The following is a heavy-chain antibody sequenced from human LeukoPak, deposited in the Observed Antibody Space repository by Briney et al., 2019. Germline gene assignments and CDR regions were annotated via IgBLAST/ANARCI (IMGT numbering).Heavy chain of an antibody. CDR1: GGSISSYY. CDR2: IYYTGST. D-gene: IGHD3-22*01. V-gene: IGHV4-59*01. J-gene: IGHJ4*02. CDR3: AKSSGYYYPIDY. Sequence: PSETLSLTCTVSGGSISSYYWSWVRQPPGKGLEWIGYIYYTGSTNYNPSLKSRVTISGDTSKNQFSLKLSSVTAADTAVYYCAKSSGYYYPIDYWGQGTLVTVS.